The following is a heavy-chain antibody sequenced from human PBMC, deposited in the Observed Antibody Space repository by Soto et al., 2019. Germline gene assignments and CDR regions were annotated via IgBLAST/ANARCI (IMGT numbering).Heavy chain of an antibody. Sequence: GGSLRLSCAASGFTFSSYGMHWVRQAPGKGLEWVAVISYDGSNKYYADSVKGRFTISRDNSKNTLYLQMNSLRAEDTDVYYCAKGKLRYYYFDYWGQGTLVTVS. CDR2: ISYDGSNK. V-gene: IGHV3-30*18. CDR1: GFTFSSYG. J-gene: IGHJ4*02. CDR3: AKGKLRYYYFDY. D-gene: IGHD3-16*01.